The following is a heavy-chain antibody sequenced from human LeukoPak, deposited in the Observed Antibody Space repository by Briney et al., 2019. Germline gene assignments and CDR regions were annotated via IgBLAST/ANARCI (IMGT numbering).Heavy chain of an antibody. V-gene: IGHV4-34*01. CDR2: ITHTGDT. Sequence: SEALSLTCAVSGDSLSTYFWHWIRQPPGKGLEWIGEITHTGDTNYTPSLKSRVTISRDTSKAQFSLNMTSVTAADTAVYYCARSGYWSPFDIWGQGTMVTVSS. J-gene: IGHJ3*02. D-gene: IGHD3-22*01. CDR1: GDSLSTYF. CDR3: ARSGYWSPFDI.